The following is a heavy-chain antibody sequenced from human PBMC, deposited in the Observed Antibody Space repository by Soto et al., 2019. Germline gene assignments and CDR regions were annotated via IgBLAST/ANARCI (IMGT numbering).Heavy chain of an antibody. Sequence: GGSLRLSCAASGFTFSSYAMSWVRQSPGKGLEWVSAISGSGGSTYYADSAKGRFTISRDNSKNTLYLQMNSLRAEDTAVYYCAKSPRIQLWPGGNWFDPWGQGTLVTVSS. J-gene: IGHJ5*02. CDR2: ISGSGGST. CDR1: GFTFSSYA. V-gene: IGHV3-23*01. CDR3: AKSPRIQLWPGGNWFDP. D-gene: IGHD5-18*01.